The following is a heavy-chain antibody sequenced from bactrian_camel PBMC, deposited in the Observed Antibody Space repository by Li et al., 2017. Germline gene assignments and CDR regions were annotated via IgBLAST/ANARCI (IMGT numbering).Heavy chain of an antibody. J-gene: IGHJ4*01. CDR3: AAEIGVWCRPSTMPRLDY. CDR2: IYIAFRPDDRIT. CDR1: GYTGRR. V-gene: IGHV3S1*01. D-gene: IGHD3*01. Sequence: HVQLVESGGGSVQAGGSPRLSCVASGYTGRRMAWFRQAPGKEREAVATIYIAFRPDDRITYYHDSVKGRFTISPGNATNTVSLQMNRLKPEDTAVYYCAAEIGVWCRPSTMPRLDYLGHGTQVTVS.